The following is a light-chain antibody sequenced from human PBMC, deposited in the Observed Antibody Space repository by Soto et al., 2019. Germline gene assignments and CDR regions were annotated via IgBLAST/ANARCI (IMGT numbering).Light chain of an antibody. CDR2: AAS. CDR1: QDISNY. Sequence: DIQMTQSPSSVSASVGDRVVITCRASQDISNYLAWYQQKPGDAPELLIYAASRLKRGVPSRFSGSGSGTDFTLIIDSLQPEDFATHYCQQADIFPLNFGGGTKVEI. J-gene: IGKJ4*01. CDR3: QQADIFPLN. V-gene: IGKV1-12*01.